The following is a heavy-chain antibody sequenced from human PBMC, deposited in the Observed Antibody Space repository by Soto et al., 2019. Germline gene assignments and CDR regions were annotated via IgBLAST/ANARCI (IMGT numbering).Heavy chain of an antibody. CDR1: GFTFSHYE. J-gene: IGHJ1*01. V-gene: IGHV3-48*03. CDR2: ISSSSSTI. CDR3: VRGYCSGTNCYSEYCQF. D-gene: IGHD2-2*01. Sequence: LRLSCAASGFTFSHYEMNWVRQPPGKGPEWVSYISSSSSTIYYTDSVRGRFTVSRDNAKNSLYLQMDSLRAEDTAIYYCVRGYCSGTNCYSEYCQFWGQGSLVTVS.